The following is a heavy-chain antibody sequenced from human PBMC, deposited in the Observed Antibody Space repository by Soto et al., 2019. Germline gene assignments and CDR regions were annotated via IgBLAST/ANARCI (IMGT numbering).Heavy chain of an antibody. D-gene: IGHD6-13*01. Sequence: QVQLQESGPGLVKPSGTLSLTCAVSGSSISNSNWWSWDRLPPGKGLEWIGEIYHSGSTNYNPSLKSRVTISVDKSKNQFSLKLSSVTAADTAVYYCARAPYSSSWYYYYGMDVWGQGTTVTVSS. CDR2: IYHSGST. CDR1: GSSISNSNW. CDR3: ARAPYSSSWYYYYGMDV. V-gene: IGHV4-4*02. J-gene: IGHJ6*02.